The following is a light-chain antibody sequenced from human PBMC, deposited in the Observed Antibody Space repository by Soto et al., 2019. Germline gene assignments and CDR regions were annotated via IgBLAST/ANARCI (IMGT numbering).Light chain of an antibody. CDR3: SSYTSSTAYV. CDR2: EVT. J-gene: IGLJ1*01. Sequence: QSVLTQPASVSGSPGQSITISCTGTSSDVGGYNYVSWYLLHPGKAPKLILYEVTNRPSGVSDRFSGSKSGNTASLTISGLQAEDEADYYCSSYTSSTAYVFGTGTKV. CDR1: SSDVGGYNY. V-gene: IGLV2-14*01.